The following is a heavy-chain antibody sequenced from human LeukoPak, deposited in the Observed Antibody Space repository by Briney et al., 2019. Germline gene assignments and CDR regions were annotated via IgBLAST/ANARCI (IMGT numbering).Heavy chain of an antibody. CDR1: GDSVSSGNYH. CDR2: QSGHT. V-gene: IGHV4-61*01. Sequence: SETLSLTCSVSGDSVSSGNYHWSWIRQAPGKGLEWIGQSGHTNYNPSLKSRVIISKDTSKNQFSPTLNTATGADTAMYYCVTYYVYGGGRGHWGPGTLVIVSS. J-gene: IGHJ4*02. D-gene: IGHD2-21*01. CDR3: VTYYVYGGGRGH.